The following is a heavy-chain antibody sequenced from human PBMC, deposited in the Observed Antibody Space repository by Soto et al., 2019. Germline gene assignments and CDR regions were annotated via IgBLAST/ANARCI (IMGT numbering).Heavy chain of an antibody. Sequence: ASVKVSCKVSGYTLTELSMHWVRQAPGKGLEWMGGFDPEDGETIYAQKFQGRVTMTEDTSTDTAYMELSSLRSEDTAVYYCATWGYCSSTSCYDEAFDIWGQGTMVTVSS. CDR2: FDPEDGET. V-gene: IGHV1-24*01. CDR1: GYTLTELS. CDR3: ATWGYCSSTSCYDEAFDI. D-gene: IGHD2-2*01. J-gene: IGHJ3*02.